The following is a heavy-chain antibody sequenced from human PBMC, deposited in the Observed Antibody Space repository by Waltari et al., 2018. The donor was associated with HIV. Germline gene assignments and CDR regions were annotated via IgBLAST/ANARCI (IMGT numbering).Heavy chain of an antibody. J-gene: IGHJ5*02. Sequence: QVQLQESGPGLVKPSETLSLTCSVSGYPISSGYSWGWIRQPPGKGLEWIGSFYHSGTTYYNPSRKSRVTISVATSKNQFSLKLNSVTAADTAVYYCARDSPFYYASGRNWFDPWGQGTLVTVSS. D-gene: IGHD3-10*01. CDR3: ARDSPFYYASGRNWFDP. V-gene: IGHV4-38-2*02. CDR1: GYPISSGYS. CDR2: FYHSGTT.